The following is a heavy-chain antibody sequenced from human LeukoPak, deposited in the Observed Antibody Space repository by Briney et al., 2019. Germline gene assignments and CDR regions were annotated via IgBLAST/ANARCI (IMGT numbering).Heavy chain of an antibody. V-gene: IGHV4-59*01. CDR3: ARIDFDYYDSSGYIDY. Sequence: KTSETLSLTCTVSGGSISSYYWSWIRQPPGKGLEWIGYIYYSGSTNYNPSLKSRVTISVDTSKNQFSLKLSSVTAADTAVYYCARIDFDYYDSSGYIDYWGQGTLVTVSS. CDR1: GGSISSYY. J-gene: IGHJ4*02. D-gene: IGHD3-22*01. CDR2: IYYSGST.